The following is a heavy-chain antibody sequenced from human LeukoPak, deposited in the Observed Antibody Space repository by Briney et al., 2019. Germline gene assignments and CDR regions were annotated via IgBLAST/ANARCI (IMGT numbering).Heavy chain of an antibody. J-gene: IGHJ5*02. Sequence: SVKVSCKASGYTFSGYYMHWVRQAPGQGLEWMGWINPNSGGTKSAQKFQGRVTITRNTSISTAYMELSSLRSEDTAVYYCAREELSGWPNWFDPWGQGTLVTVSS. V-gene: IGHV1-2*02. CDR1: GYTFSGYY. CDR2: INPNSGGT. CDR3: AREELSGWPNWFDP. D-gene: IGHD6-19*01.